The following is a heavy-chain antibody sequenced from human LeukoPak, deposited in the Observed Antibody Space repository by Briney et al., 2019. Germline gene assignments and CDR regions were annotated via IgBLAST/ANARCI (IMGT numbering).Heavy chain of an antibody. Sequence: GGSLRVSCAASEFTLSNHWMTWVRQAPGKGLEWVANIKHDGSEKHYVDSVKGRFTISRDTAKNSLYLQMNSLRAEDTAVYYRARGHYGMDVWGQGTTVTVSS. V-gene: IGHV3-7*01. J-gene: IGHJ6*02. CDR1: EFTLSNHW. CDR3: ARGHYGMDV. CDR2: IKHDGSEK.